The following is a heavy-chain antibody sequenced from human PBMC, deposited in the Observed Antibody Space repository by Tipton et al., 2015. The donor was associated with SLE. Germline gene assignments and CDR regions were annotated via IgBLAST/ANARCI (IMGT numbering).Heavy chain of an antibody. CDR2: IHHTGST. CDR1: GGSFSYYY. J-gene: IGHJ3*01. Sequence: TLSLTCAVYGGSFSYYYWSWIRQPPGKGLEWIGEIHHTGSTSYTPSLKSRVTISVDKSKNQFSLNLSSVTAADTAVYYCARGGTEYPFDFWGQGTMVTVSS. CDR3: ARGGTEYPFDF. V-gene: IGHV4-34*01. D-gene: IGHD2-2*01.